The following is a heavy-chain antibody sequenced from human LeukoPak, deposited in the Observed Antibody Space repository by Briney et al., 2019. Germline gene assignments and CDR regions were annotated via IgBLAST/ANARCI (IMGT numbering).Heavy chain of an antibody. CDR1: GFTFSSYG. J-gene: IGHJ4*02. D-gene: IGHD3-22*01. V-gene: IGHV3-33*01. Sequence: GGSLRLSCAASGFTFSSYGMHWVRQAPGKGLEWVAVIWYDGSNKYYADSVKGRFTISRDNSKNTLYLQMNSLRAEDMAVYYCASGYYYDSSGYLFWGQGTLVTVSS. CDR2: IWYDGSNK. CDR3: ASGYYYDSSGYLF.